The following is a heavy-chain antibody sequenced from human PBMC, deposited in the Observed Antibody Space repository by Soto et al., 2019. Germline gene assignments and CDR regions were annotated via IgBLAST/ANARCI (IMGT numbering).Heavy chain of an antibody. CDR1: GFTFSSYS. CDR2: ISSSSSYI. D-gene: IGHD4-4*01. J-gene: IGHJ4*02. Sequence: EVQLVESGGGLVKPGGSLRLSCAASGFTFSSYSMNWVRQAPGKGLEWVSSISSSSSYIYYADSVKGRFTITRDNAKNSLYLQMNSLRAEDTAVYYCAGGPGRAYSNSVDYWGQGTLVTVSS. CDR3: AGGPGRAYSNSVDY. V-gene: IGHV3-21*01.